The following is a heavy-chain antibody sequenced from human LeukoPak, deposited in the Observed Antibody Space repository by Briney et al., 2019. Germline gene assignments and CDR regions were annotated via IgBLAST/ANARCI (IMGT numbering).Heavy chain of an antibody. CDR1: GFTFSSHA. D-gene: IGHD1-1*01. CDR3: AREAVTGLDAFDI. J-gene: IGHJ3*02. V-gene: IGHV3-66*01. Sequence: GGSLRLSCSASGFTFSSHAMHWVRQAPGKGLEWVSVIYSGGSTYYADCVKGRFTISRDNSKNTLYLQMNSLRAEDTAVYYCAREAVTGLDAFDIWGQGTMVTVSS. CDR2: IYSGGST.